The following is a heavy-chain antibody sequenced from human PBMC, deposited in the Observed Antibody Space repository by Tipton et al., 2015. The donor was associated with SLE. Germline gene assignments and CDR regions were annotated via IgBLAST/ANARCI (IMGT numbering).Heavy chain of an antibody. Sequence: TLSLTCTVSGGSISSSSYYWGWIRQPPGKGLEWIGSIYYSGSTYYNPSLKSRVTISVDTSKNQFSLKLSSVTAADTAVYYCARFVGYCSGGSCLGWFDPWGQGTLVTVSS. CDR2: IYYSGST. CDR3: ARFVGYCSGGSCLGWFDP. J-gene: IGHJ5*02. CDR1: GGSISSSSYY. D-gene: IGHD2-15*01. V-gene: IGHV4-39*01.